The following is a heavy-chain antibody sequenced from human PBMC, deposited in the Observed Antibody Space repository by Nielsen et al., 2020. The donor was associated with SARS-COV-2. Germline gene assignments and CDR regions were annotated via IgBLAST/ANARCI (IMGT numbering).Heavy chain of an antibody. J-gene: IGHJ2*01. V-gene: IGHV3-21*01. CDR1: GFRFTSYT. CDR2: ITMSGAYM. D-gene: IGHD6-25*01. CDR3: ARDQDGGAATSNWYFDL. Sequence: GGSLRLSCAASGFRFTSYTMNWVRQAPGKGLEWVASITMSGAYMYYAESVRGRFTVSRDNAENSLYLQMNSLRDEDTAVYYCARDQDGGAATSNWYFDLWGRGTLVIVSS.